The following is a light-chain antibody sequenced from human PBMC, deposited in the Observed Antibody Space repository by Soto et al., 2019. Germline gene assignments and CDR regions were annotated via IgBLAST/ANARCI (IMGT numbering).Light chain of an antibody. CDR3: QHYNSYSEA. CDR1: QSISTW. J-gene: IGKJ1*01. Sequence: QVTQSPSSLSASVGDRVTITCRASQSISTWLAWYQQKPGTAPKLLIYKASTLEGGVPSRFSGSGSGTEFTLTISSLQPDDFATYYCQHYNSYSEAFGQRTKV. V-gene: IGKV1-5*03. CDR2: KAS.